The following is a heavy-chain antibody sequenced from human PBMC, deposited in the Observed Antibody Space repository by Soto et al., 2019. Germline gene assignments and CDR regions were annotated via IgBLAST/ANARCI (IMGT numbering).Heavy chain of an antibody. D-gene: IGHD5-18*01. J-gene: IGHJ6*02. V-gene: IGHV1-69*13. CDR3: ARLYTALGYYYGMDV. CDR1: GGTFSSYA. Sequence: SVKVSCKASGGTFSSYAISWVRQAPGQGLEWMGGIIPIFGTANYAQKFQGRVTITADESTSTAYMELSSLRSEDTAVYYCARLYTALGYYYGMDVWGQGTTVTVSS. CDR2: IIPIFGTA.